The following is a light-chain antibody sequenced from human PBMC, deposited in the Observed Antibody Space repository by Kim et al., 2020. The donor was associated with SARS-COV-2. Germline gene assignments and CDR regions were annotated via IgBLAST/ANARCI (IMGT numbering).Light chain of an antibody. CDR1: QSISSN. J-gene: IGKJ1*01. Sequence: EIVMTQSPATLSVFPGERATLSCRASQSISSNIVWYQQKPGQAPRLLMYGASARATGIPARFSGSGSGTEFTLTISSLQSEDFAVYYCQQFNIWPRTFGQGTKVEIK. V-gene: IGKV3-15*01. CDR3: QQFNIWPRT. CDR2: GAS.